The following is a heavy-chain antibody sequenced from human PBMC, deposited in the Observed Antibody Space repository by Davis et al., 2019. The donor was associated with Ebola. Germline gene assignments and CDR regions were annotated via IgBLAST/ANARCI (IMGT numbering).Heavy chain of an antibody. CDR2: ISAYNGNT. V-gene: IGHV1-18*01. D-gene: IGHD2-15*01. CDR1: GYTFTSYG. J-gene: IGHJ6*02. CDR3: ARDLGYCSGGSCYHYGMDV. Sequence: ASVKVSCKASGYTFTSYGISWVRQAPGQGLEWMGWISAYNGNTNYAQKLQGRVTMTTDTSTSTAYMELRSLRSDDTAVYYCARDLGYCSGGSCYHYGMDVWGQGTMVTVSS.